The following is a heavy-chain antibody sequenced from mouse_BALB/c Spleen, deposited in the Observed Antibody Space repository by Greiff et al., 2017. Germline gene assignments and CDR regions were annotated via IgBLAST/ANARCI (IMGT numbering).Heavy chain of an antibody. CDR1: GYTFTSYV. V-gene: IGHV1-14*01. J-gene: IGHJ4*01. CDR3: ARFYYGSSFDAMDY. Sequence: VQLQQSGPELVKPGASVKMSCKASGYTFTSYVMHWVKQKPGQGLEWIGYINPYNDGTKYNEKFKGKATLTSDTSSSTAYMELSSLTSEDSAVYYCARFYYGSSFDAMDYWGQGTSVTVSS. CDR2: INPYNDGT. D-gene: IGHD1-1*01.